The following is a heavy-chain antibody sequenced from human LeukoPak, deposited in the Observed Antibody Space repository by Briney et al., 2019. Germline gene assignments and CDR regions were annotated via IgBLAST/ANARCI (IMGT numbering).Heavy chain of an antibody. CDR3: ATIKRGNIFGYFDF. V-gene: IGHV4-59*11. CDR1: GASMNTHY. CDR2: MLDTVTT. Sequence: PSETLSLTCAVSGASMNTHYWSWIRQPPGKGLEWIGYMLDTVTTKDNPSLKSRFTLSADTSKNQFSLRLTSVTAAETAVYYCATIKRGNIFGYFDFWGQGIPVTVSS. J-gene: IGHJ4*02. D-gene: IGHD5-18*01.